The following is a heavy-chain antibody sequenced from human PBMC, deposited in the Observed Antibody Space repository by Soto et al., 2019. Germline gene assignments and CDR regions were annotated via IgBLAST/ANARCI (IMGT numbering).Heavy chain of an antibody. CDR1: GGSISTGGYY. CDR3: ATVRWELHDAFDI. J-gene: IGHJ3*02. Sequence: QVQLQESGPGLVKPSQTLSLTCTVSGGSISTGGYYWSWIRQHPGRGLEWIGYIYHSGMTFSNPSLQSRIAISIDTSENQVSLKRSSVTAADTAVYYCATVRWELHDAFDIWGHGTMVSVSS. CDR2: IYHSGMT. V-gene: IGHV4-31*03. D-gene: IGHD4-17*01.